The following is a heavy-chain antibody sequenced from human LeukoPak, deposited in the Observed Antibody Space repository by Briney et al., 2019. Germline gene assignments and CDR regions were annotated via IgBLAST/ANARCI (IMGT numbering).Heavy chain of an antibody. CDR2: IYSGGST. V-gene: IGHV3-66*01. D-gene: IGHD2-21*01. J-gene: IGHJ4*02. CDR3: ARVVGAYCGGDCYSTPSD. CDR1: GFTVSSNN. Sequence: PGGSLRLSCTASGFTVSSNNMNWVRLAPGKGLEWVSVIYSGGSTYHADFVKGRFTISRDNSKNTLYLQMNSLRAEDTAVYYCARVVGAYCGGDCYSTPSDWGQGTLVTVSS.